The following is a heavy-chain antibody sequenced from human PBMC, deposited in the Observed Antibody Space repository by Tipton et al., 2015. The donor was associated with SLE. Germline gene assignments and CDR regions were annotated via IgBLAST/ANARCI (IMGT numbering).Heavy chain of an antibody. Sequence: TLSLTCTVSGGSISGSNYYWDWIRQPPGKGPEWIGRITNNGNTYYIPSLQSRITLSVDTSTDQFSLKLTSATAADTAIYYCARGGPVSPYWYFDLWGRGTLITVSS. CDR1: GGSISGSNYY. CDR3: ARGGPVSPYWYFDL. CDR2: ITNNGNT. V-gene: IGHV4-39*07. D-gene: IGHD4-17*01. J-gene: IGHJ2*01.